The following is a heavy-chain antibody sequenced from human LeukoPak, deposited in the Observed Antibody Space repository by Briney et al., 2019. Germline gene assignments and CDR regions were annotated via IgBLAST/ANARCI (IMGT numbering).Heavy chain of an antibody. J-gene: IGHJ3*02. CDR1: GFTFSSYA. Sequence: GGSLRLSCAASGFTFSSYAMSWVRQAPGKGLEWVSAISGSGGSTYYADSVKGRFTISRDNSKNTLYLQMNSLRAEDTAVYYCAKDLINRMVRGRQGAFDIWGQGTMATVSS. CDR3: AKDLINRMVRGRQGAFDI. V-gene: IGHV3-23*01. D-gene: IGHD3-10*01. CDR2: ISGSGGST.